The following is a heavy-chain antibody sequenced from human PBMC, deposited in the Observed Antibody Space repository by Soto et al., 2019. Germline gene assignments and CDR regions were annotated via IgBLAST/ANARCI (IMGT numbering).Heavy chain of an antibody. CDR2: IYYSGST. CDR3: ARGRVYYYGSGSYYWFDP. J-gene: IGHJ5*02. V-gene: IGHV4-39*07. D-gene: IGHD3-10*01. CDR1: GGSISSSSYY. Sequence: SETLSLTCTVSGGSISSSSYYWGWIRQPPGKGLEWIGSIYYSGSTNYNPSLKSRITISVDTSKNQFSLKLSSVTAADTAVYYCARGRVYYYGSGSYYWFDPWGQGTLVTVSS.